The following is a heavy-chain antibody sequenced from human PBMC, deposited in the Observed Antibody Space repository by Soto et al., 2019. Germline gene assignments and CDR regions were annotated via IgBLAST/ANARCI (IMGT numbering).Heavy chain of an antibody. J-gene: IGHJ4*02. Sequence: PGVSLKVSCKGSGCSFISYWSGWVRQMPGKGLEWMGIIYPGDSDTRYSPSFQGQVTISADKSISTAYLQWSSLKASDTAMYYRARATGPYYDFWSGYYWGQGTLVTVSS. CDR1: GCSFISYW. V-gene: IGHV5-51*01. CDR3: ARATGPYYDFWSGYY. D-gene: IGHD3-3*01. CDR2: IYPGDSDT.